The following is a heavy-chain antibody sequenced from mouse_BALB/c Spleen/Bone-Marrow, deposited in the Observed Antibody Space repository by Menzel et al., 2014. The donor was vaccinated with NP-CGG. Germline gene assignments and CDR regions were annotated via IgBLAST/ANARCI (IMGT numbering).Heavy chain of an antibody. CDR2: INPGSGSS. V-gene: IGHV1-54*01. J-gene: IGHJ3*01. CDR1: GYAFTNYL. Sequence: VQLQESGAELVRPGTSVKESCKASGYAFTNYLIEWVKQRPGQGLEWIGVINPGSGSSNYNENFKGKATLTADRSSSTAYMLLSSLTSDDSAVYFCARSRGYDVGPFAFWGQGTLVTVSA. D-gene: IGHD2-2*01. CDR3: ARSRGYDVGPFAF.